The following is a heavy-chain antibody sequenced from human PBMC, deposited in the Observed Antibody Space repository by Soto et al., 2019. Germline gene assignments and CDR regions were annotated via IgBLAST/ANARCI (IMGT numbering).Heavy chain of an antibody. CDR1: GGSINSSSYF. V-gene: IGHV4-39*01. Sequence: SETLSLTCSVSGGSINSSSYFWGWVRQPRGKGREWIGSISYSGTTYYNPSLRSRVTISVHTSKNQFSLKLSSVTAEDTAVFYCARNYSSRSRNWFDPWGQGTLVTVSS. D-gene: IGHD6-19*01. CDR2: ISYSGTT. CDR3: ARNYSSRSRNWFDP. J-gene: IGHJ5*02.